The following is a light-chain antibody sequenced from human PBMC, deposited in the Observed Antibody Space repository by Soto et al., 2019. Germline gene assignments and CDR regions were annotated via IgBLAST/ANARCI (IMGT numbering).Light chain of an antibody. J-gene: IGLJ3*02. V-gene: IGLV1-40*01. CDR3: QSYASSLSGRWV. Sequence: QSVLTQPPSVSGAPGQRVTISCTGSSSNIGAGYPVHWYQQLPGTAPKLLVAGNRPSGVPDRFSVSKSGASASLAITGLQAEDEDDYYCQSYASSLSGRWVFGGGTKLTVL. CDR2: G. CDR1: SSNIGAGYP.